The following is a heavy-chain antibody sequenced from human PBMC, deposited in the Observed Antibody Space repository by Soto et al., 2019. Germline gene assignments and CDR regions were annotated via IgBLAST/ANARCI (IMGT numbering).Heavy chain of an antibody. J-gene: IGHJ3*01. CDR3: ARGDRGAFDL. V-gene: IGHV3-74*01. Sequence: EVQLLESGGCIVQPGESLRLSSAASGFTFSYYWMHWVRQAPGMGLVWVSRIHSDGSSTTYADSVKGRFTISRDNARNTLYLQMNSLRAEDTAVYYCARGDRGAFDLWGQGTVVTVSS. CDR1: GFTFSYYW. D-gene: IGHD1-26*01. CDR2: IHSDGSST.